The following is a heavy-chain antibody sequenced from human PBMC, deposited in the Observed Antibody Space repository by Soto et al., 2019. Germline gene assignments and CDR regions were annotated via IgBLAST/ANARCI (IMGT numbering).Heavy chain of an antibody. V-gene: IGHV1-69*01. Sequence: QVQLVQSGAEVKKPGSSVKVSCKASGGTFGSYAITWVRRAPGQGLEWLGGIIPILNSPAYAQKFQARVVITADAITSTAYMELNSLRFDDTAVYYCAREAPYCTSATCPKFYDMDVWGQGTTVTVAS. D-gene: IGHD2-21*01. CDR3: AREAPYCTSATCPKFYDMDV. J-gene: IGHJ6*02. CDR1: GGTFGSYA. CDR2: IIPILNSP.